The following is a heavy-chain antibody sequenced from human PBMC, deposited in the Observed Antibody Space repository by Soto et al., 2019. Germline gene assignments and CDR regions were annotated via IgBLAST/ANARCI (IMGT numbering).Heavy chain of an antibody. CDR3: ARLTTGPAPDY. CDR1: GGSISSSSYY. V-gene: IGHV4-39*01. CDR2: IYYSGST. Sequence: SETLSLTCTVSGGSISSSSYYWGWIRQPPGKGLEWIGSIYYSGSTYYNPSLKSRVTISVDTSKNQFSLKLSSVTAADTAVYYCARLTTGPAPDYWRQGTLVTVSS. D-gene: IGHD4-4*01. J-gene: IGHJ4*02.